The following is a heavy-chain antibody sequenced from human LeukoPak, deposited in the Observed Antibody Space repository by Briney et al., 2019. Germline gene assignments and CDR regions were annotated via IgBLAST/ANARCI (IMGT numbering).Heavy chain of an antibody. CDR3: AREESGDYGFDY. D-gene: IGHD4-17*01. J-gene: IGHJ4*02. Sequence: GGSLRLSCAASGFTISSYSRNWVRQAPGKGLEWVSSISSSSSYIYYADSVKGRFTISRDNAKNSLYLQMNSLRAEDTAVYYCAREESGDYGFDYWGQGTLVTVSS. V-gene: IGHV3-21*01. CDR2: ISSSSSYI. CDR1: GFTISSYS.